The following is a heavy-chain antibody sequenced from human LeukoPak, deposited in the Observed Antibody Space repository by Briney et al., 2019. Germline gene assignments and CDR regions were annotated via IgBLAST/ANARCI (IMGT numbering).Heavy chain of an antibody. CDR2: IYYSGST. CDR3: ASGYYVSTFDY. D-gene: IGHD3-22*01. J-gene: IGHJ4*02. CDR1: GGSISSHY. Sequence: SETLSLTCTVSGGSISSHYWSWIRQPPGKGLEWIGYIYYSGSTNYNPSLKSRAAISVDTSKNQFSLKLSSVTAADTAVYYCASGYYVSTFDYWGQGTLVTVSS. V-gene: IGHV4-59*11.